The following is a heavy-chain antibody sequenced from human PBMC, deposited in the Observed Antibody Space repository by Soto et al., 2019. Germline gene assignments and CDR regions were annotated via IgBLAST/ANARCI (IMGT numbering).Heavy chain of an antibody. V-gene: IGHV4-39*01. D-gene: IGHD3-10*01. CDR2: IFYSGRT. CDR3: ARHSLYYPQPVFDS. J-gene: IGHJ4*02. CDR1: GGSISSNSYY. Sequence: QLQLQESGPGLVKPSETLSLTCSVSGGSISSNSYYWGWIRQPPGKGLEWIGNIFYSGRTYFNPSLKSQVAISVDTSKNQFSLNLSSVTAADTAVYYCARHSLYYPQPVFDSWGQGALVTVSS.